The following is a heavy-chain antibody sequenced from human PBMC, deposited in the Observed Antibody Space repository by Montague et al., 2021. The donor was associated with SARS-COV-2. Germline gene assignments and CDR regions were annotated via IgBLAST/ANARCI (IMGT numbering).Heavy chain of an antibody. CDR2: IYYSVIN. V-gene: IGHV4-59*01. D-gene: IGHD6-13*01. Sequence: SETLSLTCTVSGCSITSYYWRWIRQPPGKGLEWLGYIYYSVINNXXTSLTSRVTISVDTSKNQFSLKLSSVTAADTAVYYFARDTEGYISSWYHDYWGHGTLVNVSS. CDR1: GCSITSYY. J-gene: IGHJ4*01. CDR3: ARDTEGYISSWYHDY.